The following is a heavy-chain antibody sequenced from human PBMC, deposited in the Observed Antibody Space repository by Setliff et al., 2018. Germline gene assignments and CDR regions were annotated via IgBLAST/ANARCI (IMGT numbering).Heavy chain of an antibody. CDR2: INGDATIA. Sequence: GSLRLSCAASGFTFSDYEMSWVRQAPGKGLEWVSRINGDATIANYADSVKGRFTISRDNARNALYLQMVSLRGEDSGVYFCAALDWGENFYNVDVWGKGTTVTVSS. J-gene: IGHJ6*03. CDR3: AALDWGENFYNVDV. V-gene: IGHV3-74*01. D-gene: IGHD7-27*01. CDR1: GFTFSDYE.